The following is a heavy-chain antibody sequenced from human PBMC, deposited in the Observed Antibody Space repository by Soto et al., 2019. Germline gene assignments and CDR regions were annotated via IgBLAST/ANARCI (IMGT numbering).Heavy chain of an antibody. CDR1: GFSFSSYV. CDR3: AKDPSGYTDGYYYYYYMDV. V-gene: IGHV3-23*01. Sequence: EVQLLESGGGLVQPGGSLRLSCAASGFSFSSYVMSWVRQAPGKGLEWVSTISGTGRSTYYADSVKGRFTISRDNSKNTLYLQVDSLRAEDTAVYYCAKDPSGYTDGYYYYYYMDVWGKGTTVTVSS. CDR2: ISGTGRST. J-gene: IGHJ6*03. D-gene: IGHD6-25*01.